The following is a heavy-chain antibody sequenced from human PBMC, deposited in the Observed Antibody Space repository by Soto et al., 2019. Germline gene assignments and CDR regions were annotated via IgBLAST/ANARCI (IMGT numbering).Heavy chain of an antibody. D-gene: IGHD4-17*01. J-gene: IGHJ6*03. CDR1: GFTFSDYY. Sequence: GGSLRLSCAASGFTFSDYYMSWIRQAPGKGLEWVSYISSSGSTIYYADSVKGRFTISRDNAKNSLYLQMNSLRAEDTAVYYSARVKINGDYYYYYMDVWGKGTTVTVSS. CDR3: ARVKINGDYYYYYMDV. V-gene: IGHV3-11*01. CDR2: ISSSGSTI.